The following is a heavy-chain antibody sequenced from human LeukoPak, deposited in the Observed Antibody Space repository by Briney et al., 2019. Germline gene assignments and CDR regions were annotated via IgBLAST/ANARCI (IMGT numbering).Heavy chain of an antibody. Sequence: GASVKVSCKASGGTFSSYAISWVRQAPGQGLEWMGRIIPIFGTANYAQRFQGRVTITADKSTSTAYMELSSLRSEDTAVYYCARDERRPFDYWGQGTLVTVSS. V-gene: IGHV1-69*06. J-gene: IGHJ4*02. CDR2: IIPIFGTA. CDR3: ARDERRPFDY. CDR1: GGTFSSYA. D-gene: IGHD1-1*01.